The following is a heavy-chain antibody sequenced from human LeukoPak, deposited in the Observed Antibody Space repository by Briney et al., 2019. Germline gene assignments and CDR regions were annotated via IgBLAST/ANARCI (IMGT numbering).Heavy chain of an antibody. D-gene: IGHD3-10*01. CDR1: GFTVSSNY. CDR3: ARVTPEWFGEFYYYGMDV. CDR2: IYSGGST. Sequence: GGSLRLSCAASGFTVSSNYMSWVRQAPGKGLDWVSVIYSGGSTYYADSVKGRFTISRDNSKNTLYLQMNSLRAEDTAVYYCARVTPEWFGEFYYYGMDVWGKGTTVTVSS. J-gene: IGHJ6*04. V-gene: IGHV3-53*01.